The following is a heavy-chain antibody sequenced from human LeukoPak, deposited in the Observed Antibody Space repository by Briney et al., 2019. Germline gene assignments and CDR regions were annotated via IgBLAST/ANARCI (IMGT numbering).Heavy chain of an antibody. J-gene: IGHJ4*02. CDR2: IYYSGST. Sequence: KSSQTLSLTCTVSGGSISSGGYYWSWIRQHPGKGLEWIGYIYYSGSTYYNPSLKSRVTISVDTSKNQFSLKLSSVTAADTAVYYCARQYYYGSGSDYWGQGTLVTVSS. CDR3: ARQYYYGSGSDY. D-gene: IGHD3-10*01. CDR1: GGSISSGGYY. V-gene: IGHV4-31*03.